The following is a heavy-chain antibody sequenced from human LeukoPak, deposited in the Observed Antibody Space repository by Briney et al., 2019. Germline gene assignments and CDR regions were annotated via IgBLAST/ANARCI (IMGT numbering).Heavy chain of an antibody. V-gene: IGHV4-59*01. CDR3: ARANRYDLYFDY. CDR2: IYYSGSS. Sequence: SETLSLTCTVSGGYISSYYWSWIRQPPGKGLEWIGYIYYSGSSSYNPSLKSRVTISVDTSKNQISLKLSSVTAADTAVYYCARANRYDLYFDYWGRGTLVTVSS. D-gene: IGHD5-12*01. J-gene: IGHJ4*02. CDR1: GGYISSYY.